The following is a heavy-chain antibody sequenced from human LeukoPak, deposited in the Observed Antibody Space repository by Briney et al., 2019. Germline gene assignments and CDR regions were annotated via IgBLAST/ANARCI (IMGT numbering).Heavy chain of an antibody. CDR1: GGSISSGDYY. J-gene: IGHJ5*02. V-gene: IGHV4-30-4*01. CDR3: ARCYGSLNWFDP. D-gene: IGHD2-2*01. Sequence: PSETLSLTCTVSGGSISSGDYYWSWIRQPPGKGLEWIGYIYYSGSTYYNPSLKSRVTISVDTSKNQFSLKLSSVTAADTAVYYCARCYGSLNWFDPWGQGTLVTVSS. CDR2: IYYSGST.